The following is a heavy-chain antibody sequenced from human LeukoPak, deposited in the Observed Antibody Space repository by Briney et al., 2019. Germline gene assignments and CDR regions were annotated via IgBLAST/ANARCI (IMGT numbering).Heavy chain of an antibody. CDR1: GFTFSSFT. V-gene: IGHV3-21*01. CDR2: ISGRSSHI. Sequence: GGSLRLSCASSGFTFSSFTMNWVRQAPGKELEWVSAISGRSSHIYYGESVKGRFTISRDNAKNSLYLQMDSLGVEDTAVYYCGRAFPPLRTSSAGDLWGQGTLVIVSS. J-gene: IGHJ1*01. D-gene: IGHD3-16*01. CDR3: GRAFPPLRTSSAGDL.